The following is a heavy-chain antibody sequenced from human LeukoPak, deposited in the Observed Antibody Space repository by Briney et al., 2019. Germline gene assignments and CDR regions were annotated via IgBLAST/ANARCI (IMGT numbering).Heavy chain of an antibody. CDR3: GRFSSTWYVAFDM. CDR2: INSCGTV. Sequence: GGSLRLSCAASGFILSSYGTGWVRQAPGKGLEGLSYINSCGTVYYPDSVTGRFTFSRDNAKNSLYLHVKSLRAEDTALYYCGRFSSTWYVAFDMWGQGTMVTVSS. J-gene: IGHJ3*02. V-gene: IGHV3-48*03. D-gene: IGHD6-13*01. CDR1: GFILSSYG.